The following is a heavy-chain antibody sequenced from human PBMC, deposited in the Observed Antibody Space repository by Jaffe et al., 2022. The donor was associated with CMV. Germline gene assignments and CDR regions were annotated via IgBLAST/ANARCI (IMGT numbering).Heavy chain of an antibody. CDR1: GGTFSSYA. D-gene: IGHD6-13*01. J-gene: IGHJ4*02. V-gene: IGHV1-69*09. CDR3: ARWRGEQQPFDY. CDR2: IIPILGIA. Sequence: QVQLVQSGAEVKKPGSSVKVSCKASGGTFSSYAISWVRQAPGQGLEWMGRIIPILGIANYAQKFQGRVTITADKSTSTAYMELSSLRSEDTAVYYCARWRGEQQPFDYWGQGTLVTVSS.